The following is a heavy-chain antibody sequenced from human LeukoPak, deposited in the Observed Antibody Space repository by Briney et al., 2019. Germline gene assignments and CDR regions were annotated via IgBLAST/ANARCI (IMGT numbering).Heavy chain of an antibody. CDR2: ISSSSSYI. Sequence: GGSLRLSCAASGFTFSSYSMNWVRQAPGKGLEWVSSISSSSSYIYYADSVEGRFTISRDNAKNSLYLQMNSLRAEDTAVYYCARDRAYDRRNLQLWSRYYYYMDVWGKGTTVTVSS. V-gene: IGHV3-21*01. D-gene: IGHD3-22*01. J-gene: IGHJ6*03. CDR1: GFTFSSYS. CDR3: ARDRAYDRRNLQLWSRYYYYMDV.